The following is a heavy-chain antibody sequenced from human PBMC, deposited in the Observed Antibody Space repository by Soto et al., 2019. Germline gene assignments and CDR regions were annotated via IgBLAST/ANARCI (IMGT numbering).Heavy chain of an antibody. V-gene: IGHV3-7*01. CDR3: ATDTFSIGHGNPFDI. CDR1: EFTFSGHW. D-gene: IGHD1-1*01. Sequence: EVQLVESGGGLVQPGGSLRLSCEASEFTFSGHWMSWVRQAPGKGLEWVANIDQDGSATYYVSSVKGRFTISRDNAKNSLFLQMDSLRAEDTAIYYCATDTFSIGHGNPFDIWGQGTKVTVSS. J-gene: IGHJ3*02. CDR2: IDQDGSAT.